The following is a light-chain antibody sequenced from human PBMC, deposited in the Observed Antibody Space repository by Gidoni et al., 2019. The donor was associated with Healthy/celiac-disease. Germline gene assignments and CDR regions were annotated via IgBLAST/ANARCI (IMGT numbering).Light chain of an antibody. CDR3: QAWDSSTAE. Sequence: SYELTQPPSVCVSPGQTASITCSGDKLGDKYACWYQQKPGQSPVLVIYQDSKRPSGIPERFSGSNSGNTATLTISGTQAMDEADYYCQAWDSSTAEFGGGTKLTVL. CDR1: KLGDKY. V-gene: IGLV3-1*01. CDR2: QDS. J-gene: IGLJ2*01.